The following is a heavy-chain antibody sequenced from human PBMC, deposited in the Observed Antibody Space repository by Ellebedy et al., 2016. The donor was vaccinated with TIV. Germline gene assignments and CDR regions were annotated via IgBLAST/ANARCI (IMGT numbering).Heavy chain of an antibody. CDR3: ARAEGSGDTYN. CDR2: INYGGST. V-gene: IGHV4-38-2*02. CDR1: GYSISSNYY. J-gene: IGHJ4*02. D-gene: IGHD7-27*01. Sequence: MPSETLSLTCTVSGYSISSNYYWDWIRQPPGKGLEWIGSINYGGSTYHNPSLKSRVTISMDRSRNQFSLKLTSVTAADTAVYYCARAEGSGDTYNWGQGTLVTVSS.